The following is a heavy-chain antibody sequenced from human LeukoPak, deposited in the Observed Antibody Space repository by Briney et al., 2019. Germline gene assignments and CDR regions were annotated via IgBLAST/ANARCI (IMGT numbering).Heavy chain of an antibody. CDR1: GVTFSSFS. CDR3: ASQSSGSSTRAPDF. J-gene: IGHJ4*02. V-gene: IGHV3-48*04. CDR2: ISSSSRSK. Sequence: PGGSLRLSCETSGVTFSSFSLNWVRQAPGKGLEWLSYISSSSRSKYYADSVKGRFIVSRDNAKNSLYLQMDSLRAEDTALYYCASQSSGSSTRAPDFWGQGTLVTVPS. D-gene: IGHD1-26*01.